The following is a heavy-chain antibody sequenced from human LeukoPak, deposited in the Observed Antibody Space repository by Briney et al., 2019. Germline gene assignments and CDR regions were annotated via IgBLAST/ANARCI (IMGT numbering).Heavy chain of an antibody. J-gene: IGHJ4*02. V-gene: IGHV3-53*01. D-gene: IGHD3-10*01. CDR2: IYSGGST. Sequence: GGSLRLSRAASGVTVSSNYMNWVRQAPGKGLEWVSVIYSGGSTYYADSVKGRFTISRDNSKNTLYLQMDSLRAEDTAVYYCARELRGFDYWGQGTLVTVSS. CDR3: ARELRGFDY. CDR1: GVTVSSNY.